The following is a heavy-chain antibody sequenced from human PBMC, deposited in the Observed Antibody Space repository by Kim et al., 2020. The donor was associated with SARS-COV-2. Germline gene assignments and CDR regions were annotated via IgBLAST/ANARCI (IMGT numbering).Heavy chain of an antibody. CDR3: ARSPMVRGVMTVYYFDY. J-gene: IGHJ4*02. V-gene: IGHV1-2*06. CDR1: GYTFTGYY. D-gene: IGHD3-10*01. CDR2: INPNSGGT. Sequence: ASVKVSCKASGYTFTGYYMHWVRQAPGQGLEWMGRINPNSGGTNYAQKFQGRVTMTRDTSISTAYMELSRLRSDDTAVYYCARSPMVRGVMTVYYFDYWGQGTLVTVSS.